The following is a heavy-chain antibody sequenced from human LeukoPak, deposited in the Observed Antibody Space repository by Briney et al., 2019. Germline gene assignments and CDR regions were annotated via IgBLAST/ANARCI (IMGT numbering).Heavy chain of an antibody. CDR1: GGSFSGYY. CDR2: INHSGST. V-gene: IGHV4-34*01. CDR3: ARAHSIRSVVIISRFDY. J-gene: IGHJ4*02. Sequence: SETLSLTCVVYGGSFSGYYWSWIRQPPGKGLEWIGEINHSGSTNYNPSLKSRVTISVDTSKNQFSLKLSSVTAADTAVYYCARAHSIRSVVIISRFDYWGQGTLVTVSS. D-gene: IGHD3-3*01.